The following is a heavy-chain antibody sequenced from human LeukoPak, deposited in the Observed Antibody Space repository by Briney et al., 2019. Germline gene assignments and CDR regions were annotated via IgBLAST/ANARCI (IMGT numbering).Heavy chain of an antibody. CDR3: ARRTLAAAGTDIDY. J-gene: IGHJ4*02. Sequence: PSETLSLTCTVSGGSISISSYYWGWIRQPPGKGLEWIGSIYYSGSTYYNPSLKSRVTISVDTSKNQFSLKLSSVTAADTAVYYCARRTLAAAGTDIDYWGQGTLVSVSS. CDR1: GGSISISSYY. CDR2: IYYSGST. D-gene: IGHD6-13*01. V-gene: IGHV4-39*07.